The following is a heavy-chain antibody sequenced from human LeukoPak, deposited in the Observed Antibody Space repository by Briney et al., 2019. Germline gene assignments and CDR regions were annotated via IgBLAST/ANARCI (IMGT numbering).Heavy chain of an antibody. CDR2: IIPIFGTA. CDR3: ARRKATTRLNYYFDY. V-gene: IGHV1-69*13. J-gene: IGHJ4*02. CDR1: GGTFISYA. D-gene: IGHD1-26*01. Sequence: SVKVSCKASGGTFISYAISWVRQAPGQGLEWMGGIIPIFGTANYAQKFQGRVTITADESTSTAYMELSSLRSEDTAVYYCARRKATTRLNYYFDYWGQGTLVTVSS.